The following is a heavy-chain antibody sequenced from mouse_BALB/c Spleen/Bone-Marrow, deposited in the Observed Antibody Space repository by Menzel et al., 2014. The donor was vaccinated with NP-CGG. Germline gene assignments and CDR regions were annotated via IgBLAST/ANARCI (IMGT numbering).Heavy chain of an antibody. V-gene: IGHV1-80*01. CDR1: GYAFSSYW. CDR3: AKGEDGGSPYFDV. Sequence: VQLQESGAELVRPGSSVKISCKASGYAFSSYWMNWVKQRPGQGLEWIGQIYPGDDDTNFNGKFKGKATLTADKSSSTVYMQLSSLTSEDSAVYFCAKGEDGGSPYFDVWGAGTTVTVSS. CDR2: IYPGDDDT. J-gene: IGHJ1*01. D-gene: IGHD2-3*01.